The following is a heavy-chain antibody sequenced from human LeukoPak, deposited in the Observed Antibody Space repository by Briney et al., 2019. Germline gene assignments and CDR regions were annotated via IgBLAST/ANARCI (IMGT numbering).Heavy chain of an antibody. CDR2: INHSGST. D-gene: IGHD3-9*01. CDR1: GGSFSGYY. V-gene: IGHV4-34*01. J-gene: IGHJ4*02. CDR3: AKDADAWFY. Sequence: PSETLSLTCAVYGGSFSGYYWSWIRQPPGKGLEWIGEINHSGSTNYNPSLKSRVTISVDTSKNQFSLKLSSVTAADTAVYYCAKDADAWFYWGQGTLLTVSS.